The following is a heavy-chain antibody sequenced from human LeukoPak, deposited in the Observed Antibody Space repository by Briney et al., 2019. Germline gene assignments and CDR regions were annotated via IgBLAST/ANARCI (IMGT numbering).Heavy chain of an antibody. V-gene: IGHV4-34*01. CDR3: VTPIGDSSTSEH. CDR2: IDHRGST. Sequence: SETLSLTCAVYGGSFSGYYWSWSRQPPGKGLEWIGEIDHRGSTNYNPSLKSRVTISVDTSKNQFSLRLSSVTTADTAVYYCVTPIGDSSTSEHWGQGTLVSVSS. D-gene: IGHD6-13*01. J-gene: IGHJ4*02. CDR1: GGSFSGYY.